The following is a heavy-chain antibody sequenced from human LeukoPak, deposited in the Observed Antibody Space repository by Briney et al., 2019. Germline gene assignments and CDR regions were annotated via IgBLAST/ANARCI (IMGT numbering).Heavy chain of an antibody. D-gene: IGHD1-26*01. J-gene: IGHJ4*02. V-gene: IGHV3-23*01. CDR3: AKDFVPRGGSYFPGFDY. Sequence: GGSLRLSCAASGLTFSSYAMSWVRQAPGKGLEWVSGISGNGGGTYYADSVKGRFTISRDNSKNTLYLQMNSLRTEDTAVYYCAKDFVPRGGSYFPGFDYWGQGTLVIVSS. CDR1: GLTFSSYA. CDR2: ISGNGGGT.